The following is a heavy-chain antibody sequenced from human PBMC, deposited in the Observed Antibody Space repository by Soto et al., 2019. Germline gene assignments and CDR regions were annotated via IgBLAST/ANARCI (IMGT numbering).Heavy chain of an antibody. Sequence: QVQLVQSGAEVKKPGSSVKVSCKASGGTFSSYAISWVRQAPGQGLEWMGGIIPIFGTANYAQKFQGRVTIPADEPTSTAHMGLSSLRSEDRAVYYCARHSYGGYYSYGMPVWAQGTTVTVPS. D-gene: IGHD5-18*01. CDR1: GGTFSSYA. J-gene: IGHJ6*02. CDR2: IIPIFGTA. V-gene: IGHV1-69*01. CDR3: ARHSYGGYYSYGMPV.